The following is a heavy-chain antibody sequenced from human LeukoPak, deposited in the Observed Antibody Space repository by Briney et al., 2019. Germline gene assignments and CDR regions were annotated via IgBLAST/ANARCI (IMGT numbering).Heavy chain of an antibody. CDR3: ARMVVAALNWFDP. Sequence: SETLSLTCAVYGGSFSGYYWSWIRQPPGKGLEWIGEINHSGSTNYNPSLKSRVTISVDTSKNQFSLKLSSVTAADTAVYYCARMVVAALNWFDPWGQGTLVTVSS. D-gene: IGHD2-15*01. CDR1: GGSFSGYY. V-gene: IGHV4-34*01. J-gene: IGHJ5*02. CDR2: INHSGST.